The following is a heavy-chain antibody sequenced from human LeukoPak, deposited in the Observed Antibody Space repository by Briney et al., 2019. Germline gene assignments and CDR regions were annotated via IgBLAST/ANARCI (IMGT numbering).Heavy chain of an antibody. CDR2: ISGSGGST. D-gene: IGHD2-2*01. J-gene: IGHJ4*02. CDR1: GFTFSSYA. Sequence: GGALRLSCAASGFTFSSYAMSWVRQAPGKGLEWVSAISGSGGSTYYADSVKGRFTISRDNSKNTLYLKMNSLRAEDTAVYYCAKDVGRCSSTSCSLDYWGQGTLVTVSS. V-gene: IGHV3-23*01. CDR3: AKDVGRCSSTSCSLDY.